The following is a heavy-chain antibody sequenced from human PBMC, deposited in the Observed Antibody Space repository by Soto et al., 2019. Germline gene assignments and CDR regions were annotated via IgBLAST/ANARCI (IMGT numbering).Heavy chain of an antibody. D-gene: IGHD3-10*01. V-gene: IGHV1-18*01. CDR2: ISAYNGNT. Sequence: QVQLVQSGAEVKKPGASVKVSCKASGYTFTSYGISWVRQAPGQGLEWMGWISAYNGNTNYAQKLQGRVTMTTDTTTSTAYMELRSLRSDDAAVYYCARSDPVLLWFGKLSGWGQGTLVTVSS. CDR1: GYTFTSYG. CDR3: ARSDPVLLWFGKLSG. J-gene: IGHJ4*02.